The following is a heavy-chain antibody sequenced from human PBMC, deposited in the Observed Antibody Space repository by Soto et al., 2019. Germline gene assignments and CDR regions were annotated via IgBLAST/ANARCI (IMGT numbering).Heavy chain of an antibody. D-gene: IGHD6-13*01. V-gene: IGHV4-59*01. CDR3: ARGIIAAAFNYYYGMDV. Sequence: PSETLSLTCTVSGGSISSYYWSWIRQPPGKGLEWIGYIYYSGSTNYNPSLKSRVTISVDTSKNQFSLKLSSVTAADTAVYYCARGIIAAAFNYYYGMDVWGQGTTVTVS. CDR1: GGSISSYY. CDR2: IYYSGST. J-gene: IGHJ6*02.